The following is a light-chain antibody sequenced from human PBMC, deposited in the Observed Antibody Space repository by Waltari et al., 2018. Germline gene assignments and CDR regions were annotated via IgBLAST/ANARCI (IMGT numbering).Light chain of an antibody. J-gene: IGLJ1*01. V-gene: IGLV2-23*01. Sequence: QSALTQPASVSGSPGQSITISCTGISSDVETFNLVSWYQQYPGKAPKLIIFEGNKRPSRVSNRFSGSQSGNTASLTISGLQTEDEADYFCCAYAGNSVFGTGTKVTVL. CDR2: EGN. CDR3: CAYAGNSV. CDR1: SSDVETFNL.